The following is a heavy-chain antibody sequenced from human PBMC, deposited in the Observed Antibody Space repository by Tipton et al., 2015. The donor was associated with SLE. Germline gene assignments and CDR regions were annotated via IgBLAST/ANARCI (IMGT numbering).Heavy chain of an antibody. CDR3: ARGRIAVAGNHFDY. D-gene: IGHD6-19*01. CDR2: IYTSGST. J-gene: IGHJ4*02. Sequence: LRLSCSVSDDSITNYYWSWIRQAPGKGLEWIGRIYTSGSTNYNPSLKSRVTISVDTSKNHFSLKLSSVTAADTAVYYCARGRIAVAGNHFDYWGQGTLVTVSS. V-gene: IGHV4-4*08. CDR1: DDSITNYY.